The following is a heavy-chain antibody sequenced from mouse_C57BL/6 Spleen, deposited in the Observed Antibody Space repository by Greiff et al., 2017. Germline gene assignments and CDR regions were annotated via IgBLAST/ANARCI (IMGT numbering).Heavy chain of an antibody. CDR1: GFTFSDYG. V-gene: IGHV5-17*01. CDR3: ARDYYGSSYDDAMDY. CDR2: ISSGSSTI. Sequence: EVQVVESGGGLVKPGGSLKLSCAASGFTFSDYGMHWVRQAPEKGLEWVAYISSGSSTIYYADTVKGRFTISRDNAKNTLCLQITSLRSEDTAMYDWARDYYGSSYDDAMDYWGQGTSVTVSS. D-gene: IGHD1-1*01. J-gene: IGHJ4*01.